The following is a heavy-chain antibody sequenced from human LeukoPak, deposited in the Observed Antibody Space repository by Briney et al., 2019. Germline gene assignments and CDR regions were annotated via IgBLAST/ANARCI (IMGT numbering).Heavy chain of an antibody. Sequence: GGSLRLSCAASGFTFSSYEMNWVRQAPGKGLEWVSYISSSGTSIYYADSVKGRFTMSRDTAKISPYLQMNSLRAEDTAVYYCARDHVVRGVYFDYWGQGTLVTVSS. V-gene: IGHV3-48*03. J-gene: IGHJ4*02. CDR1: GFTFSSYE. CDR3: ARDHVVRGVYFDY. D-gene: IGHD3-10*01. CDR2: ISSSGTSI.